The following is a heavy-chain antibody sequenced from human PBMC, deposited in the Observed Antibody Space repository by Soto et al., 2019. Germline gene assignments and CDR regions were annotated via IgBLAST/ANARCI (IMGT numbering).Heavy chain of an antibody. CDR1: GFTFSSYS. V-gene: IGHV3-48*02. Sequence: PGGSLRLSCAASGFTFSSYSMNWVRQAPGKGLEWVSYISSSSSTIYYADSVKGRFTISRDNAKNSLYLQMNSLRDEDTAVYYCASPKRRDNYYYGMDVWGQGTTVTVSS. J-gene: IGHJ6*02. CDR3: ASPKRRDNYYYGMDV. CDR2: ISSSSSTI.